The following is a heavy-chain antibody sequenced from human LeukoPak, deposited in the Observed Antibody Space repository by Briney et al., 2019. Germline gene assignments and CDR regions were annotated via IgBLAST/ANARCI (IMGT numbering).Heavy chain of an antibody. CDR3: ARISVSYYYGMDV. CDR2: ISSSGSTI. CDR1: GFTLSSYE. V-gene: IGHV3-48*03. J-gene: IGHJ6*02. Sequence: GGSLRLSCAASGFTLSSYEMNWVRQAPGKGLEWVLYISSSGSTIYYADSVKGRFTISRDSAKNSPYLQMNSLRVEDTAVYHCARISVSYYYGMDVWGQGTTVTVSS.